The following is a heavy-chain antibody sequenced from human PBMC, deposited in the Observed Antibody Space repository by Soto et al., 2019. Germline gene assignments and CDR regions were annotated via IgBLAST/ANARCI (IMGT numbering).Heavy chain of an antibody. Sequence: PGESLKISCKGSGYSFTSYWIGWVRQMPGKGLEWMGIIYPGDSDTRYNPSFQGQVTISADKSISTAYLQWSSLKASDTAMYYCARTSAAGKYYYGMDVWGQGTTVTVSS. CDR2: IYPGDSDT. D-gene: IGHD6-13*01. CDR3: ARTSAAGKYYYGMDV. J-gene: IGHJ6*02. V-gene: IGHV5-51*01. CDR1: GYSFTSYW.